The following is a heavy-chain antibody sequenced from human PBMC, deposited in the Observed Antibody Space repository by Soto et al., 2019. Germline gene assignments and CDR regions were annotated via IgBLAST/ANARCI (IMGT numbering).Heavy chain of an antibody. J-gene: IGHJ5*02. CDR3: ARELPPDL. CDR1: GFTVSSKY. CDR2: LWSAGLT. V-gene: IGHV3-53*01. Sequence: EVRLVESGGGLIQPGGSLRLSCAASGFTVSSKYMTWVRQAPGKGLEWVSILWSAGLTYYADSVKGRFTISRDNSKNTPYLQMKSLKAEDSTVYYCARELPPDLWGQGTLVTVSS. D-gene: IGHD2-15*01.